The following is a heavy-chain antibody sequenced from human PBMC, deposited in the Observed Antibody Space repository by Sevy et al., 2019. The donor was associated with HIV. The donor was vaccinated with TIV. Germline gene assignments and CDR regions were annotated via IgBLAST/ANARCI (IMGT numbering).Heavy chain of an antibody. V-gene: IGHV4-34*01. D-gene: IGHD2-2*01. CDR2: INDSGIT. CDR3: ARSPPVVVVPGAPSWFDP. Sequence: SETLSLTCAVHGGSFSGYYWSWIRESPGKGLEWIGEINDSGITNYNPSLKSRVTISVDTSEKEFPLRLSPVTAADTAVYYCARSPPVVVVPGAPSWFDPWGQGTLVTVSS. J-gene: IGHJ5*02. CDR1: GGSFSGYY.